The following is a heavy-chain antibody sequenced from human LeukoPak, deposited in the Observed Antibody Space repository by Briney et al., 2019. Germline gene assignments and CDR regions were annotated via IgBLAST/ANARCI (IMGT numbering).Heavy chain of an antibody. CDR3: AKSTTTVTPYYFDY. J-gene: IGHJ4*02. CDR2: LGGSGRSI. Sequence: GESLRLSCAASGFTFSSYAMSWVRQAPGKGLEWVSALGGSGRSIYYADSVKGRFTISRDNSKNTLYLQMNCLRAEDTAVYYCAKSTTTVTPYYFDYWGQGNLVTVSS. CDR1: GFTFSSYA. V-gene: IGHV3-23*01. D-gene: IGHD4-17*01.